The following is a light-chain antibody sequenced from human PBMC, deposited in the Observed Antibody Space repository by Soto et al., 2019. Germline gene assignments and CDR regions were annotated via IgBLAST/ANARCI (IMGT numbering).Light chain of an antibody. CDR1: QRISTY. V-gene: IGKV1-39*01. CDR2: AAS. J-gene: IGKJ1*01. Sequence: DIQMTQSPSSLSASVGDRVTITCRASQRISTYLNWYQQKPGKAPRLLIYAASTLQTGVPSRFSGSGSGTEFTLTISGLVPEDFVTYYCQQSYNVPLTFGQGTKVEI. CDR3: QQSYNVPLT.